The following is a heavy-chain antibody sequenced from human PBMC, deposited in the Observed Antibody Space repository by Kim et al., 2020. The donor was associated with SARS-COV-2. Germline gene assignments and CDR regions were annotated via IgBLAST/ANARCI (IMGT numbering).Heavy chain of an antibody. D-gene: IGHD5-12*01. Sequence: GGSLRLSCEASGYSFRSFWMHWVRQVPGKGLVWVARINKNRRITNHADSVKGRFTISRDNARNSLFLQMNSLRVEDTAIYYCTRDLGGFGGRWGQGTLVTVSS. J-gene: IGHJ4*02. CDR2: INKNRRIT. CDR1: GYSFRSFW. V-gene: IGHV3-74*01. CDR3: TRDLGGFGGR.